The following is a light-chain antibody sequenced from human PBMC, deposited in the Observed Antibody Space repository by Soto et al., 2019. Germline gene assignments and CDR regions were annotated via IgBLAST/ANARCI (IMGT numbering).Light chain of an antibody. CDR3: QQRSDWPIT. CDR2: DAS. Sequence: EIVLTQSPATLSLSPGEKATLSCRASQSVSSYLAWYQQKPGQAPRLLIYDASNRATGIPARFSGSGSGKDFTLTIISLEPEDFAVYYCQQRSDWPITFGQGTRLEIK. V-gene: IGKV3-11*01. CDR1: QSVSSY. J-gene: IGKJ5*01.